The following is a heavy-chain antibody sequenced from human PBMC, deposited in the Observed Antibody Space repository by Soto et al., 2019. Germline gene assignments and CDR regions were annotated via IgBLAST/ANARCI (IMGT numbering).Heavy chain of an antibody. CDR3: ARRNLEGGIAVAGPFFDY. CDR2: IYPGDSDT. D-gene: IGHD6-19*01. J-gene: IGHJ4*02. V-gene: IGHV5-51*01. CDR1: GYSFTSYW. Sequence: GESLKISCKGSGYSFTSYWIGWVRQMPGKGLEWMGIIYPGDSDTRYSPSFQGQVTISADKSISTAYLQWSSLKASDTAMYCCARRNLEGGIAVAGPFFDYWGQGTLVTVSS.